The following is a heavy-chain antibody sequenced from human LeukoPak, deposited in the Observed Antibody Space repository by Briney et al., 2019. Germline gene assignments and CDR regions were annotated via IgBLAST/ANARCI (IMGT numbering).Heavy chain of an antibody. CDR2: IYYSGST. Sequence: PSETLSLTCTVSGGSISSSSYYWGWIRQPPGKGLEWIGSIYYSGSTYYNPSLKSRVTISVDTSKNQFSLKLSSVTAADTAVYYCARDGANSRYSSSLPGVDYWGHGTLVTVSS. J-gene: IGHJ4*01. CDR1: GGSISSSSYY. V-gene: IGHV4-39*07. CDR3: ARDGANSRYSSSLPGVDY. D-gene: IGHD6-13*01.